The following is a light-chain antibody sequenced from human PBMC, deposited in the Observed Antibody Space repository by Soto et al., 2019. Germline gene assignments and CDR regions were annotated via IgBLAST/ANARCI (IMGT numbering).Light chain of an antibody. CDR2: GAS. V-gene: IGKV3D-20*02. Sequence: EIVLTQSPGTLSLSPGERATLSCRASQSVNSDYLAWFQQKPGQAPRLLIYGASTRTTGIPDRFSGSGSGTDFTLTIGRLEPEDFAVYYCQQRSNWPITFGQGTRLEIK. J-gene: IGKJ5*01. CDR3: QQRSNWPIT. CDR1: QSVNSDY.